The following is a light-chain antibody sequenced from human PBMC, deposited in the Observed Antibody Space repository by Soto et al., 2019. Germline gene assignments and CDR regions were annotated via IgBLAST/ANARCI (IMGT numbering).Light chain of an antibody. V-gene: IGLV2-23*01. CDR1: SSDVGSYNL. CDR3: SSYAPSDVV. CDR2: EGN. J-gene: IGLJ2*01. Sequence: QSALTQPASVSGSPGQSITISCTGTSSDVGSYNLVSWYQQHPGKAPKHMIYEGNKRPSGVSNRFYASKSGNTASLTISGLQAADEAYYFCSSYAPSDVVVGGGTKLTVL.